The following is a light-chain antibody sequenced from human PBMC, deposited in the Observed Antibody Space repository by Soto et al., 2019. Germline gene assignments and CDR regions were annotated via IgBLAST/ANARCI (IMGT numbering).Light chain of an antibody. CDR3: QQYNSYPRT. V-gene: IGKV1-5*01. CDR1: QSISSW. Sequence: DIQMTQSPSTLSASVGGRVTITCRASQSISSWLAWYQQKPGKATKLMIYDASSLESGVTARFSGSGSGTEFTLTISNLQPDDFATYYCQQYNSYPRTCGQGTKVDIK. J-gene: IGKJ1*01. CDR2: DAS.